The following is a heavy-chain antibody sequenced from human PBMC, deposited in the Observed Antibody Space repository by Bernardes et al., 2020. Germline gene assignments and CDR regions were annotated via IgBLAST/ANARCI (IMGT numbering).Heavy chain of an antibody. V-gene: IGHV1-69*13. D-gene: IGHD3-3*01. CDR3: ASSGPPTTYDFWGGDWFDP. J-gene: IGHJ5*02. Sequence: SVKVSCKASGGTFSSYAISWVRQAPGQGLEWMGGIIPIFGTANYAQKFQGRVTITADESTSTAYMELSSLRSEDTAVYYCASSGPPTTYDFWGGDWFDPWGQGTLVTVSS. CDR2: IIPIFGTA. CDR1: GGTFSSYA.